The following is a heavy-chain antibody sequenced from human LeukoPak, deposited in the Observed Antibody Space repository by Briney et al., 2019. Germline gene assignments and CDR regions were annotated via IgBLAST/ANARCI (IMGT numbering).Heavy chain of an antibody. CDR3: AKGRVGATVGGNWFDP. V-gene: IGHV3-9*01. CDR2: ISWNSGSI. D-gene: IGHD1-26*01. CDR1: GFTFDDYA. J-gene: IGHJ5*02. Sequence: PGGSLRLSCAASGFTFDDYAMHWVRQAPGKGLEWVSGISWNSGSIGYADSVKGRFTISRDNAKNSLYLQMNSLRAEDTALYYCAKGRVGATVGGNWFDPWGQGTLVTVSS.